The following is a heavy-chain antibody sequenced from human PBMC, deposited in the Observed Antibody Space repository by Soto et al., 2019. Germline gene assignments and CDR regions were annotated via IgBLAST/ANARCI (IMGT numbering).Heavy chain of an antibody. CDR2: TSADGRDR. D-gene: IGHD1-1*01. CDR1: GFTFSTYP. J-gene: IGHJ4*02. CDR3: ATDSPFHER. Sequence: QVQLVESGGGVVQPGRSLRLSCVASGFTFSTYPMHWVRQAPGKGLEWVSVTSADGRDRFYEDSVKGRFTISRDNPKNTLYLQMISLKPEDTAVYYCATDSPFHERWGQGTLVTVSS. V-gene: IGHV3-30-3*01.